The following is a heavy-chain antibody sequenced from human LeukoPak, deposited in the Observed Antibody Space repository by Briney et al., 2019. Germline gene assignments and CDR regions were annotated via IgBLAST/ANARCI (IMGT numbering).Heavy chain of an antibody. Sequence: GGSLRLSCAASGFTFSSYAMSWLRQAPGKGLEWVSAISGSGGSTYYADSVKGRFTISRDNSKNTLYLQMNSLRAEDTAVYYCAKDPQRNSYSSGWWSDYWGQGTLVTVSS. CDR1: GFTFSSYA. CDR2: ISGSGGST. J-gene: IGHJ4*02. CDR3: AKDPQRNSYSSGWWSDY. V-gene: IGHV3-23*01. D-gene: IGHD6-19*01.